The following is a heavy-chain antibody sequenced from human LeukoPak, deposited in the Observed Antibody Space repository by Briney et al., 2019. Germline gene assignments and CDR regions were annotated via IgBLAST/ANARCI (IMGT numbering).Heavy chain of an antibody. D-gene: IGHD2-21*02. CDR2: INAGNGNT. CDR3: ARDHEEEQGVTG. Sequence: ASVKVSCKASGYTFTSYAMHWVRQAPGQRLEWMGWINAGNGNTKYSQKFQGRVTITRDTSASTAYMELSSLRSEDTAVYYCARDHEEEQGVTGWGQGTLVTVSS. V-gene: IGHV1-3*01. J-gene: IGHJ4*02. CDR1: GYTFTSYA.